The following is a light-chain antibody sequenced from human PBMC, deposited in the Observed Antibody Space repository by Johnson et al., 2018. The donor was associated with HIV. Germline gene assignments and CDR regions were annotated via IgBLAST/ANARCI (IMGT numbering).Light chain of an antibody. CDR2: ENN. Sequence: QSVLTQPPSVSAAPGQKVTISCSGSSSNIGNNYVSWYQQLPGTAPKLLIYENNKRPSGIPDRFSGSKSGTSATLGITGLQTGDEADYYCGTWDSSLGYVFRTGAKVTVL. CDR1: SSNIGNNY. CDR3: GTWDSSLGYV. J-gene: IGLJ1*01. V-gene: IGLV1-51*02.